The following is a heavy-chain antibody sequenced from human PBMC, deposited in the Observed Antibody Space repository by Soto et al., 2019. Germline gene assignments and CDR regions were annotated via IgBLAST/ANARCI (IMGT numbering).Heavy chain of an antibody. D-gene: IGHD3-10*01. J-gene: IGHJ4*02. CDR1: GGSFSGYY. Sequence: QVQLQQWGAGLLKPSETLSLTCAVYGGSFSGYYWSWIRQPPGKGLEWIGEINHSGSTNYNPSLTCRVTISVDTSKNQFSLKLSSVTAADTAVYYCARGRRITMVRTPAVGAFDYWGQGTLVTVSS. CDR2: INHSGST. V-gene: IGHV4-34*01. CDR3: ARGRRITMVRTPAVGAFDY.